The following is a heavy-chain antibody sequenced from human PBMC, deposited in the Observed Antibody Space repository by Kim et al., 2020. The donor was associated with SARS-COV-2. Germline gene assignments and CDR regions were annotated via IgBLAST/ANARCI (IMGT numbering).Heavy chain of an antibody. Sequence: GGSLRLSCAASGFTFSSYWMHWVRQAPGKGLVWVSRINSDGSSTSYADSVKGRFTISRDNAKNTLYLQMNSLRAEDTAVYYCARNKPVYCSSTSCYTYYYMDVWGKVSTVTASS. CDR3: ARNKPVYCSSTSCYTYYYMDV. V-gene: IGHV3-74*01. CDR2: INSDGSST. D-gene: IGHD2-2*02. J-gene: IGHJ6*03. CDR1: GFTFSSYW.